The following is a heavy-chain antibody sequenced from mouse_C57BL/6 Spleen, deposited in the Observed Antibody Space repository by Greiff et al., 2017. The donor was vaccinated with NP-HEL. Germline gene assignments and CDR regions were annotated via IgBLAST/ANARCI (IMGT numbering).Heavy chain of an antibody. V-gene: IGHV1-72*01. D-gene: IGHD1-1*01. CDR1: GYTFTSYW. CDR2: IDPNSGGT. J-gene: IGHJ2*01. CDR3: AREDNYYGSSIYYFDY. Sequence: QGQRQKTGAELVKPGASVKLSCKASGYTFTSYWMHWVKQRPGRGLEWIGRIDPNSGGTKYNEKFKSKATLTVDKPSSTAYMQLSSLTSEDSAVYYCAREDNYYGSSIYYFDYWGQGTTLTVSS.